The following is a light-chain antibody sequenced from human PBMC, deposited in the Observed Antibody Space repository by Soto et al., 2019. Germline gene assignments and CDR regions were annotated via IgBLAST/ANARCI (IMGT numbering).Light chain of an antibody. CDR1: QGISSY. CDR3: QQYYSYPWT. J-gene: IGKJ1*01. V-gene: IGKV1-8*01. Sequence: AIRMTQSPSSFSASTGDRVTITCRASQGISSYLAWYQQKPGKAPKLLIYAAPTLQSGVPSRFSGSGSGTDFTLTISCLQSEDFATYYCQQYYSYPWTFGQGTKVEIK. CDR2: AAP.